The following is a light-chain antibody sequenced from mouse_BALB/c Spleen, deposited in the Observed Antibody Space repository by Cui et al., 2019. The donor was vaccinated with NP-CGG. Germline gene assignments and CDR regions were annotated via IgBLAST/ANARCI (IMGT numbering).Light chain of an antibody. CDR1: TGAVTTSNY. V-gene: IGLV1*01. Sequence: FVTQESALTTSPGETVTLTCRSSTGAVTTSNYANWVQEKPDHLFTGLIGGTNNRAPGVPARFSGSLIGDKAALTITGAQTEDEAIYFCALWYSNHWVFGGGTKLTVL. J-gene: IGLJ1*01. CDR3: ALWYSNHWV. CDR2: GTN.